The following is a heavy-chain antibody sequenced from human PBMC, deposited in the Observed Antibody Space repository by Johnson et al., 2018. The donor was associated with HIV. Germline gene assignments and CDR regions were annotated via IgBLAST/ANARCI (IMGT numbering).Heavy chain of an antibody. J-gene: IGHJ3*02. CDR2: IYSGGST. D-gene: IGHD1-14*01. CDR3: ARVRPGNPHDAFDI. Sequence: EVQLVESGGGLVQPGGSLRLSCAASGFTVSSDYMTWVRQAPGKGLEWVSIIYSGGSTYYTRSVNGRFTISRDNSKNMLFLQINSLRVEDTAVYYCARVRPGNPHDAFDIWGQGTMVTVSS. CDR1: GFTVSSDY. V-gene: IGHV3-66*02.